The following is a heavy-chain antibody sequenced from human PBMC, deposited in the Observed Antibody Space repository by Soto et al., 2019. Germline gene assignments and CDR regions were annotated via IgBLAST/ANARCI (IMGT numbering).Heavy chain of an antibody. CDR3: ARFTGGGHLQAFDI. CDR2: INAGNGNT. D-gene: IGHD1-26*01. Sequence: QVQLVQSGAEVKKPGASVKVSCKASGYTFTSYAMHWVRQAPGQRLEWMGWINAGNGNTKYSQKFQGRVTMTRDTSVSTAYMELGSLRSEDTAVYYCARFTGGGHLQAFDIWGKGTMVTVRS. CDR1: GYTFTSYA. V-gene: IGHV1-3*01. J-gene: IGHJ3*02.